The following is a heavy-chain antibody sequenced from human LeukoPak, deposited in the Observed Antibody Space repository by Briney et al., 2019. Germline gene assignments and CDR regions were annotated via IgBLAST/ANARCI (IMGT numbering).Heavy chain of an antibody. Sequence: GGSLRLSCAASGFTFSSDAMSWVRQAPGKGLEWVSAITNSGGSTFYADSVKGRFTISRDNSKNTLYLQMDSLGAEDTAVYYCANRGSVFGSWGQGTLVTVSS. J-gene: IGHJ4*02. D-gene: IGHD6-6*01. CDR1: GFTFSSDA. CDR3: ANRGSVFGS. CDR2: ITNSGGST. V-gene: IGHV3-23*01.